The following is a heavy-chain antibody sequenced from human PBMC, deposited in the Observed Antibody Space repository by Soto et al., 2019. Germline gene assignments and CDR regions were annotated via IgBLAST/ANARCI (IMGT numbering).Heavy chain of an antibody. CDR3: ATGYCISTRCSYYYYYCGMDV. D-gene: IGHD2-2*01. CDR2: IIPIFGTA. J-gene: IGHJ6*02. CDR1: GGTFSSYA. Sequence: QVQLVQSGAEVKKPGSSVKVSCKASGGTFSSYAISWVRQAPGQGLEWMGGIIPIFGTANYAQKFQGRVTITADEYTSTAYMGLSSLSSEDTAVYYCATGYCISTRCSYYYYYCGMDVWGQGTTVTVSS. V-gene: IGHV1-69*12.